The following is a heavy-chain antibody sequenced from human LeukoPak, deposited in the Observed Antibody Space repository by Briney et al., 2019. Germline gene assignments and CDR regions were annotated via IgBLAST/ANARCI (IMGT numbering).Heavy chain of an antibody. CDR2: INSDGSST. CDR3: AKAGLWFGENDAFDI. Sequence: GGSLRLSCAASGFTFSSYWMHWVRQAPGKGLVRVSRINSDGSSTSYADSVKGRFTISRDNAKNSLYLQMNSLRAEDTALYYCAKAGLWFGENDAFDIWGQGTMVTVSS. D-gene: IGHD3-10*01. J-gene: IGHJ3*02. V-gene: IGHV3-74*01. CDR1: GFTFSSYW.